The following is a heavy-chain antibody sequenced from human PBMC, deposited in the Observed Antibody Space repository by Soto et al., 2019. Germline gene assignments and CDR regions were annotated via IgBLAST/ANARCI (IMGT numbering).Heavy chain of an antibody. D-gene: IGHD1-1*01. CDR3: ARGRYVDY. J-gene: IGHJ4*02. Sequence: QVHLVQSGAEVKKHGASVKVSCKGSGYAFTTYGITWVRQAPGQGLEWMGWISAHNGNTNYAQKLQGRVTVTRDTSTSTAYMELRGLRSDDTAVYYCARGRYVDYWGQGALVTVSS. V-gene: IGHV1-18*01. CDR2: ISAHNGNT. CDR1: GYAFTTYG.